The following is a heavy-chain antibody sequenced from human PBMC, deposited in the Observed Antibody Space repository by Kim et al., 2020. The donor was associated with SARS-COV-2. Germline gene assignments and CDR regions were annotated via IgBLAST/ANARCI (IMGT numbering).Heavy chain of an antibody. J-gene: IGHJ4*02. CDR1: GFTFSNAW. V-gene: IGHV3-15*01. Sequence: GGSLRLSCAASGFTFSNAWMSWVRQAPGKGLEWVGRIKSKTDGGTTDYAAPVKGRFTISRDDSKNTLYLQMNSLKTEDTAVYYCTTDIPLLWFGEFSDYWGQGTLVTVSS. CDR2: IKSKTDGGTT. D-gene: IGHD3-10*01. CDR3: TTDIPLLWFGEFSDY.